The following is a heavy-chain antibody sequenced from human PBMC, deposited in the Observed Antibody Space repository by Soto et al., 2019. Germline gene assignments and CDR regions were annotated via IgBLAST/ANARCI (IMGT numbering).Heavy chain of an antibody. V-gene: IGHV4-39*01. Sequence: SETLSLTCTVSGGSISSSSYYWGWIRQPPGKGLEWIGSIYYSGSTYYNPSLKSRVTISVDTSKNQFSLKLSSVTAADTAVYYCASQIVSSWYYYGMDVWGQGTTVTVSS. CDR2: IYYSGST. D-gene: IGHD6-13*01. CDR3: ASQIVSSWYYYGMDV. CDR1: GGSISSSSYY. J-gene: IGHJ6*02.